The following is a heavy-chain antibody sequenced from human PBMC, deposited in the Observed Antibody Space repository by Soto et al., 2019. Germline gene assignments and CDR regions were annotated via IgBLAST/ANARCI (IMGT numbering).Heavy chain of an antibody. D-gene: IGHD1-26*01. J-gene: IGHJ3*02. V-gene: IGHV4-30-4*01. CDR2: IYYRGST. CDR1: GGSISSGDYY. Sequence: QVQLQESGPGLVKPSQTLSLTCTVSGGSISSGDYYWSWIRQPPGKGLEWIGYIYYRGSTYYNPSLKSRVSISVDTSKNQFSLKLSSVTAADTAVYYCARDLRERGDAFDIWGQGTMVTVSS. CDR3: ARDLRERGDAFDI.